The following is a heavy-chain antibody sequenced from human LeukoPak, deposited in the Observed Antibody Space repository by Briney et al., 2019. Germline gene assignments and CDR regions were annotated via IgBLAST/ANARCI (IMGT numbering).Heavy chain of an antibody. CDR3: AKDTPLTAYGSGWSTNAFDY. D-gene: IGHD6-13*01. CDR1: GFTFGSYA. V-gene: IGHV3-23*01. CDR2: ITGGARTT. J-gene: IGHJ4*02. Sequence: GGSLRLSCAASGFTFGSYAMSWVRQAPGKGLEWVSVITGGARTTYYADSVKGRFTISRDNSKNTVFLQMNSLRAEDTAVYYCAKDTPLTAYGSGWSTNAFDYWGQGTLVTVSS.